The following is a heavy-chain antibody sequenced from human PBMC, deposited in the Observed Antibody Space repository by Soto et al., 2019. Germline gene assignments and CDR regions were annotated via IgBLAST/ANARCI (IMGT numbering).Heavy chain of an antibody. CDR1: GYTFTIYA. D-gene: IGHD2-15*01. CDR3: ARSCSGGSCYFRVESDY. J-gene: IGHJ4*02. CDR2: INAGNGNT. Sequence: EASEKVSCKASGYTFTIYAMHWVRQAPGQRLEWMGWINAGNGNTKYSQKFQGRVTITRDTSASTAYMELSSLRSEDTAVYYCARSCSGGSCYFRVESDYWGQGTLVTVSS. V-gene: IGHV1-3*01.